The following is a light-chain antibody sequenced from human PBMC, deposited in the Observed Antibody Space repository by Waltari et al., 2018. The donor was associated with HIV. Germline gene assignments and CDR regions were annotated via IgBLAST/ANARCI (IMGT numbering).Light chain of an antibody. Sequence: EIVLTQSPDTLSLSPGERVTLSCRASQSVSTSLGWYQQKPGLAPRLLISDASNRATGVPARFSGSGSGTDFTLTINGLEPEDFAVYYCQQYNNWPLFGPGTKVDIK. V-gene: IGKV3-11*01. CDR3: QQYNNWPL. CDR1: QSVSTS. CDR2: DAS. J-gene: IGKJ3*01.